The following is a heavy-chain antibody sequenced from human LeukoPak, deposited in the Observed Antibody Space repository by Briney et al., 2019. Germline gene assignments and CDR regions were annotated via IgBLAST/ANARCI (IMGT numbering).Heavy chain of an antibody. CDR2: IHDDGIVT. D-gene: IGHD3-16*01. V-gene: IGHV3-7*01. CDR3: ARDHHRRQYDGQARDTFDI. Sequence: GGSLRLSCAASGFTFTAYAMSWFCQTPEKGLEWVANIHDDGIVTHYVDSVKGRFTISRDNARNSVNLQLNSLRAEDTAVYYCARDHHRRQYDGQARDTFDIWGQGTMVTVSS. CDR1: GFTFTAYA. J-gene: IGHJ3*02.